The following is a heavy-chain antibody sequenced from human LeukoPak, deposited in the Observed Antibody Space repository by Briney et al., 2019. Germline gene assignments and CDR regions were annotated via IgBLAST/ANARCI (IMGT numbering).Heavy chain of an antibody. Sequence: SETLSLTCTVSAGSISTYYRSWIRQPPGKGLEWIGYIFYSGSTKYNPSLKSRVTISVDTSKNQFSLKLSSVTAADTAVYYCAKETFAVDYWGQGTLVTVSS. CDR3: AKETFAVDY. CDR1: AGSISTYY. V-gene: IGHV4-59*01. CDR2: IFYSGST. J-gene: IGHJ4*02.